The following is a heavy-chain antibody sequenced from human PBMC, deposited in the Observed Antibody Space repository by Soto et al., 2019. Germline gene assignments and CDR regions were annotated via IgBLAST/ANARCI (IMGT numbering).Heavy chain of an antibody. CDR2: ISGSGGST. CDR3: EKGHYDSSGGADY. Sequence: LRXSYASSGFTFISYAMSWVRQAPGKGLEWVSAISGSGGSTYYADSVKGRFTISRDNSKNTLYLQMNSLRAEDTAVYYCEKGHYDSSGGADYWGQGTLVTVSS. CDR1: GFTFISYA. J-gene: IGHJ4*02. V-gene: IGHV3-23*01. D-gene: IGHD3-22*01.